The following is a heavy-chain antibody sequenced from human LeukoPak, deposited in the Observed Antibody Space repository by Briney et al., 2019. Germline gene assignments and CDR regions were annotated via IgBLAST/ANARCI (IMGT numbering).Heavy chain of an antibody. J-gene: IGHJ4*02. D-gene: IGHD6-13*01. Sequence: GASVKVSCKASEYTFTSYYMHWVRQAPGQGLEWMGIINPSGGSTSYAQKFQGRVTMTRDTSTSTVYMELSSLRSEDTAVYYCARDPSPKVIAAAGIFDYWGQGTLVTVSS. V-gene: IGHV1-46*01. CDR3: ARDPSPKVIAAAGIFDY. CDR1: EYTFTSYY. CDR2: INPSGGST.